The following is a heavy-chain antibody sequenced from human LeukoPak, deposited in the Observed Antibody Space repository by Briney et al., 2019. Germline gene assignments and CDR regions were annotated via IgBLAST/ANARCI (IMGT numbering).Heavy chain of an antibody. CDR2: IIPILGIA. V-gene: IGHV1-69*04. Sequence: SVKVSCRASGGTFSSYAISWVRQAPGQGLEWMGRIIPILGIANYAQKFQGRVTITADKSTSTAYMELSSLRSEDTAVYYCARMYSSGWYGYDYWGRGTLVTVSS. CDR3: ARMYSSGWYGYDY. J-gene: IGHJ4*02. D-gene: IGHD6-19*01. CDR1: GGTFSSYA.